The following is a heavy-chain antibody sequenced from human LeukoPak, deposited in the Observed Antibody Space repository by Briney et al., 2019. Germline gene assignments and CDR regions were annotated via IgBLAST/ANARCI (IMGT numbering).Heavy chain of an antibody. D-gene: IGHD5-18*01. J-gene: IGHJ4*02. V-gene: IGHV3-23*05. Sequence: GGSLRLSCAASGFTFISYWLCWVREAPGKGLDRVLAISSSGISTYYADSVKGRFTISRDNSKNTLYLQMNSLRAEDTAVYYCAKAPANYVDTAMGTFDYWGQGTLVTVSS. CDR1: GFTFISYW. CDR3: AKAPANYVDTAMGTFDY. CDR2: ISSSGIST.